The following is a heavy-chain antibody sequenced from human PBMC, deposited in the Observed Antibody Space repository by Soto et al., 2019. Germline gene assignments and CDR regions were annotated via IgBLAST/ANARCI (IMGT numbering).Heavy chain of an antibody. CDR1: GFTFSSYG. V-gene: IGHV3-30*18. J-gene: IGHJ3*02. CDR2: ISYDGSNK. Sequence: QVQLGESGGGVVQPGRSLRLSCAASGFTFSSYGMHWVRQAPGKGREWVAVISYDGSNKYYADSVKGRFTISRDNSKNTLYLQMNSLRAEDTAVYYCAKARAIYDAFDIWGQGTMVTVSS. CDR3: AKARAIYDAFDI. D-gene: IGHD3-3*02.